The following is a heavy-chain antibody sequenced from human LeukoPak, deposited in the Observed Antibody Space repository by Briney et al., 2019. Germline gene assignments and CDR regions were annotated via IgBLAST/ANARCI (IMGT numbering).Heavy chain of an antibody. V-gene: IGHV1-69*13. J-gene: IGHJ6*02. CDR1: GGTFSSYA. CDR3: AMTRYCSGGSCYSNLYYYYYGMDV. Sequence: ASVKVSCKASGGTFSSYAISWVRQAPGQGLEWMGGIIPIFGAANYAQKFQGRVTITADESTSTAYMELSSLRSEDTAVYYCAMTRYCSGGSCYSNLYYYYYGMDVWGQGTTVTVSS. D-gene: IGHD2-15*01. CDR2: IIPIFGAA.